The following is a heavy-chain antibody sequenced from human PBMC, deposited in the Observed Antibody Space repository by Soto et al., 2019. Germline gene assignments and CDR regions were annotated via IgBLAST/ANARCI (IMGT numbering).Heavy chain of an antibody. CDR2: IHPSGDT. J-gene: IGHJ1*01. Sequence: QVQLVQSGAELKKPGASVKVACKASGYKFTTYFIHWVRQAPGQGLEWMGMIHPSGDTGYAQKFRGRVTMTLDTSTPTAYMELRNLASEDTAVYFSVRGYCTTSPCSGDFQFWGQGTLVTVSS. D-gene: IGHD2-15*01. CDR1: GYKFTTYF. V-gene: IGHV1-46*01. CDR3: VRGYCTTSPCSGDFQF.